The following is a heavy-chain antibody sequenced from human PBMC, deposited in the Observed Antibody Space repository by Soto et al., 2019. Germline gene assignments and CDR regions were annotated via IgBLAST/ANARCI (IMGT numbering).Heavy chain of an antibody. V-gene: IGHV5-51*01. CDR3: ARQGRTAATATRNWFDP. D-gene: IGHD6-13*01. CDR1: GYSFTSYW. J-gene: IGHJ5*02. CDR2: IYPGDSDT. Sequence: GESLKISCKGSGYSFTSYWIGWVRQMPGKGLEWMGIIYPGDSDTRYSPSFQGQATISADKSITTANLQWSSLKASDTAMYYCARQGRTAATATRNWFDPWGQGTLVTVSS.